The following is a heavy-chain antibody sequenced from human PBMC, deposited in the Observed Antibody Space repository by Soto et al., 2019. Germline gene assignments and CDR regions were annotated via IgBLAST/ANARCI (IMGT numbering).Heavy chain of an antibody. CDR3: ARHYYGSGSSGNYWFDP. CDR2: ISSSSSYT. V-gene: IGHV3-11*06. CDR1: RFTFGGYY. J-gene: IGHJ5*02. D-gene: IGHD3-10*01. Sequence: GGSLRHSSAAPRFTFGGYYMSWTRQAPGKGLEWVSYISSSSSYTNYADSVKGRFTISRDNAKNSLYLQMNSLRAEDTAVYYCARHYYGSGSSGNYWFDPWGQGTLVTVSS.